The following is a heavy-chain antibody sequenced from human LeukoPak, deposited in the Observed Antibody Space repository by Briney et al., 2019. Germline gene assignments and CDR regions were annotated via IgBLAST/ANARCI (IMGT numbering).Heavy chain of an antibody. Sequence: GSSVKVSCKASGGTFSSYAISWVRQAPGQGLEWMGGIIPIFGTANYAQKFQGRVTITADESTSTAYMELSSLRSEDTAVYYCVLSTIFGVPIISRRWFDPWGQGTLVTVSS. D-gene: IGHD3-3*01. V-gene: IGHV1-69*01. J-gene: IGHJ5*02. CDR2: IIPIFGTA. CDR3: VLSTIFGVPIISRRWFDP. CDR1: GGTFSSYA.